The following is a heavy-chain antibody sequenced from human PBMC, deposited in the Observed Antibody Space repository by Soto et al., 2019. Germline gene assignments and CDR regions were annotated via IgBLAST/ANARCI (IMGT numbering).Heavy chain of an antibody. J-gene: IGHJ3*02. CDR2: INRDGSST. Sequence: GGSLRLSCAASGFTFSSSWMHWFRQSPGKGLVWVSRINRDGSSTSYADSVKGRFTISRDNAKTTLYLQMNSLRAEDTAVYYGARGPGIGAFEIWGQGKMVTVSS. V-gene: IGHV3-74*01. CDR1: GFTFSSSW. CDR3: ARGPGIGAFEI. D-gene: IGHD3-10*01.